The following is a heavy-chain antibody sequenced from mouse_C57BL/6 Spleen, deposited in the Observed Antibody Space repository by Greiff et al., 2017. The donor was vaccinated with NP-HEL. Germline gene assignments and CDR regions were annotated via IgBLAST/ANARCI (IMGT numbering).Heavy chain of an antibody. V-gene: IGHV1-82*01. CDR2: IYPGDGDT. CDR1: GYAFSSSW. Sequence: VQLQQSGPELVKPGASVKISCKASGYAFSSSWMNWVKQRPGKGLEWIGRIYPGDGDTNYNGKFKGKATLTADKSSSTAYMQLSSLTSEDSAVYFCARDDYYGSSYEADYYAMDYWGQGTSVTVSS. D-gene: IGHD1-1*01. J-gene: IGHJ4*01. CDR3: ARDDYYGSSYEADYYAMDY.